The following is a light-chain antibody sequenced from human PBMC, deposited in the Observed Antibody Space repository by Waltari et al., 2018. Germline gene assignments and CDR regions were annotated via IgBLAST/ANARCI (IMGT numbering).Light chain of an antibody. J-gene: IGKJ4*01. Sequence: DIVMTQIPLSLPITPGEPASISCRSSQSLLHSNGNTYLHWYLQKPGPSPQLLIYGGSNRASGVPDRFSGSGSGTDFTLKISKVEAEDVGVYYCVQAMAFPLTFGGGTKVEIK. CDR2: GGS. CDR1: QSLLHSNGNTY. CDR3: VQAMAFPLT. V-gene: IGKV2-40*01.